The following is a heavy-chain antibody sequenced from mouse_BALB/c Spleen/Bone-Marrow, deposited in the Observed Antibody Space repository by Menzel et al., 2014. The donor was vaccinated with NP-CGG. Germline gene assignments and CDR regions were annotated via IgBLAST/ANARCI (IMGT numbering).Heavy chain of an antibody. CDR1: GFTFSSFG. Sequence: EVMLVESGGGLVPPGGSRKLSCAASGFTFSSFGMHWVRQAPEKGLEWVAYISNGSSTIYYADTVKGRFTISRDNPKNTLFLQMTSLRSEDTAMYYCARKGAMITHYYATDYWGQGTSVTVSS. V-gene: IGHV5-17*02. CDR3: ARKGAMITHYYATDY. D-gene: IGHD2-4*01. J-gene: IGHJ4*01. CDR2: ISNGSSTI.